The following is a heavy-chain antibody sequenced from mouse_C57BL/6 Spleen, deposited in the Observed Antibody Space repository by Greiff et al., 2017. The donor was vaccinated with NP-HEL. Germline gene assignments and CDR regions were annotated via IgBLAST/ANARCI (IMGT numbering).Heavy chain of an antibody. D-gene: IGHD3-3*01. J-gene: IGHJ2*01. CDR2: INPGSGGT. CDR3: ARWDNLYYFDY. CDR1: GYAFTNYL. V-gene: IGHV1-54*01. Sequence: VKLMESGAELVRPGTSVKVSCKASGYAFTNYLIEWVKQRPGQGLEWIGVINPGSGGTNYNEKFKGKATLTADKSSSTAYMQLSSLTSEDSAVYFCARWDNLYYFDYWGQGTTLTVSS.